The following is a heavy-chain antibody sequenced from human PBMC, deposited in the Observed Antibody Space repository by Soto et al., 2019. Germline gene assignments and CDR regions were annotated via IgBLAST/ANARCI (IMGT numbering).Heavy chain of an antibody. J-gene: IGHJ6*02. CDR1: GFTFTSSW. V-gene: IGHV3-7*01. Sequence: GESLRRSCAASGFTFTSSWMGGVRQAPGKGLEWVANIKQDGGEINYLDSVKGRFTISRDNAENYLFLQMNSLRAEDTAVHYCARHFPFYYGMDVWGQGTTVTVSS. D-gene: IGHD3-16*01. CDR3: ARHFPFYYGMDV. CDR2: IKQDGGEI.